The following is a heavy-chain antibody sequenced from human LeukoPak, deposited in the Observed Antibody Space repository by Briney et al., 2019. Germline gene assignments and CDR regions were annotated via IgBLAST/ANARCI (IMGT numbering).Heavy chain of an antibody. D-gene: IGHD4-17*01. CDR3: AREDYGEVNAFDI. CDR1: GFTFSSYW. CDR2: IKQDGSEK. Sequence: GGSLRLSCAASGFTFSSYWMSWVRQAPGKGLEWVANIKQDGSEKYYVDSVKGRFTISRDNAKNSLYLQMNSLRAEDTAVYYCAREDYGEVNAFDIWGQGTMVTVSS. J-gene: IGHJ3*02. V-gene: IGHV3-7*01.